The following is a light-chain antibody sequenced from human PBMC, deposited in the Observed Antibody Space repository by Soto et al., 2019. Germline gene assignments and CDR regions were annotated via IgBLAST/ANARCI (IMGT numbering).Light chain of an antibody. CDR3: SSYTRSTSLV. CDR1: SSDIGVYNF. J-gene: IGLJ2*01. Sequence: QSALTQPASVSGSPGQSITISCTGTSSDIGVYNFVSWYQQHPGKGPKLMIYEVSNRPSGVSNRFSGSKSGYTASLTISGLQAEDEADYYCSSYTRSTSLVFGGGTKLTVL. CDR2: EVS. V-gene: IGLV2-14*01.